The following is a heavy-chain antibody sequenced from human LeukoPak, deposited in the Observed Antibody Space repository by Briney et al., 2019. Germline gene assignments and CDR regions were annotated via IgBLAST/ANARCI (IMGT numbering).Heavy chain of an antibody. CDR1: GYSFTSYG. CDR3: ARGAPYYDFWSGYYDYNWFDP. J-gene: IGHJ5*02. Sequence: GASVKVSCKAFGYSFTSYGISWVRQAPGQGLEWMGWISGYNGNRKYAQKLQGRVTMTTDTPTSIAYMELRSLRSDDTAVYYCARGAPYYDFWSGYYDYNWFDPWGQGTLVTVPS. CDR2: ISGYNGNR. V-gene: IGHV1-18*01. D-gene: IGHD3-3*01.